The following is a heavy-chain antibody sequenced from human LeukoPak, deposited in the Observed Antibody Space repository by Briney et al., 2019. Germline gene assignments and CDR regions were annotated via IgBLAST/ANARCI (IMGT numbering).Heavy chain of an antibody. V-gene: IGHV3-13*01. CDR1: GFTFSDYD. J-gene: IGHJ4*02. CDR3: ARVAKERVGGLYYFDY. Sequence: LSGGSLRLSCAASGFTFSDYDMHWVRQAPGKGLEWVSAIGTAGGTYYTGSVKGRFTISRESAKNSLYLQMNSLTAGDTAVYYCARVAKERVGGLYYFDYWGQETLVTVSS. CDR2: IGTAGGT. D-gene: IGHD1-1*01.